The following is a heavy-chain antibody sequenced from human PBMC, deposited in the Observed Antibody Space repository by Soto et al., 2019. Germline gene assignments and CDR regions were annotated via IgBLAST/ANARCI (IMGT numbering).Heavy chain of an antibody. CDR1: GFTLSSYE. Sequence: GGSLRLSCAASGFTLSSYEMNWVRQAPGKGLEWVSYISSSGSTIYYADSVKGRFTISRDNAKNSLYLQMNSLRAEDTAVYYCARAHLRFLEWAQVEAHNWFDPWGQGTLVSVSS. D-gene: IGHD3-3*01. CDR3: ARAHLRFLEWAQVEAHNWFDP. J-gene: IGHJ5*02. V-gene: IGHV3-48*03. CDR2: ISSSGSTI.